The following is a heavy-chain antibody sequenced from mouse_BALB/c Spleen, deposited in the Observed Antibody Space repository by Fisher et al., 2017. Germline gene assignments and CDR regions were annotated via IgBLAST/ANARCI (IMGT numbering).Heavy chain of an antibody. J-gene: IGHJ4*01. V-gene: IGHV1-26*01. CDR3: ARYGYYAMDY. Sequence: KFKGKATLTVDKSSSTAYMELRSLTSEDSAVYYCARYGYYAMDYWGQGTSVTVSS. D-gene: IGHD1-1*02.